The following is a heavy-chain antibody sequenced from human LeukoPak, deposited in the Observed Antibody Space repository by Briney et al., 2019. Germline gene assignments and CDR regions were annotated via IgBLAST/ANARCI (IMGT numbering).Heavy chain of an antibody. CDR1: GFTFSSYG. V-gene: IGHV3-33*08. D-gene: IGHD2-2*01. J-gene: IGHJ6*02. CDR2: IWYDGSNK. Sequence: PGGSLRLSCAASGFTFSSYGMHWVRQAPGKGLEWVAVIWYDGSNKYYADSVKGRFTISRDNSKNTLSLQMNSLRAEDTAVYYCARDISSTHMDVWAQGTTVTVSS. CDR3: ARDISSTHMDV.